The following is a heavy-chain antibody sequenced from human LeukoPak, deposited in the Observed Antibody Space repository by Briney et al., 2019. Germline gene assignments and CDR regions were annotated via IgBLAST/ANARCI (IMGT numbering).Heavy chain of an antibody. CDR3: ARDRGYSSSWLGDFDY. J-gene: IGHJ4*02. CDR2: INPNSGGT. V-gene: IGHV1-2*04. Sequence: ASVKVSCKASGYTFTGYYMHWVRQAPGQGLEWMGWINPNSGGTNYAQKFQGWATMTRDTSISTAYMELSRLRSDDTAVYYCARDRGYSSSWLGDFDYWGQGTLVTVSS. D-gene: IGHD6-13*01. CDR1: GYTFTGYY.